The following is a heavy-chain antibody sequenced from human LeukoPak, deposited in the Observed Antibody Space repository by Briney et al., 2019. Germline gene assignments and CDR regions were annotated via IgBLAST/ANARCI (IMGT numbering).Heavy chain of an antibody. CDR2: TSSDGGAT. CDR1: GFTFSSYA. Sequence: GGSLRLPCAASGFTFSSYAMSWVRQSPGKGLEWVSSTSSDGGATYYSNSVKGRFTISRDNSRNTLYLQMNSLRAEDTAVYYCAKDRPNYYGSNGHYYRRDGDYWGQGTLVTVSS. V-gene: IGHV3-23*01. J-gene: IGHJ4*02. D-gene: IGHD3-22*01. CDR3: AKDRPNYYGSNGHYYRRDGDY.